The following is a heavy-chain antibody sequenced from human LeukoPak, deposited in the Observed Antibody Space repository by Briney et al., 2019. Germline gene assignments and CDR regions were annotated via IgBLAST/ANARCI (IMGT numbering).Heavy chain of an antibody. CDR3: ARRLHSGWYGY. CDR2: ISSSYI. CDR1: RFTISYST. V-gene: IGHV3-21*01. D-gene: IGHD6-19*01. J-gene: IGHJ4*02. Sequence: AGGSLRLSCAASRFTISYSTLNWVRQAPGKGLEWVSSISSSYIYYADSVKGRFTISRDNAKNSLHLQMNSLRAEDTAVYYCARRLHSGWYGYWGQGTLVTVSS.